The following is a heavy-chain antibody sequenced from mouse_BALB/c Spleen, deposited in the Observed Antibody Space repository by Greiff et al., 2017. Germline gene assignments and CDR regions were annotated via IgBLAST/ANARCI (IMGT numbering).Heavy chain of an antibody. CDR3: ARKIILRLHAMDY. Sequence: VQLQQSGAELVTPGASVKLSCTASGFNIKDTYMHWVKQRPEQGLEWIGRIDPANGTTKYDPKFQGKATITADTSSNTAYLQRSSLTSEDTAVYYCARKIILRLHAMDYGGQGTSVTVSS. CDR2: IDPANGTT. D-gene: IGHD1-2*01. J-gene: IGHJ4*01. CDR1: GFNIKDTY. V-gene: IGHV14-3*02.